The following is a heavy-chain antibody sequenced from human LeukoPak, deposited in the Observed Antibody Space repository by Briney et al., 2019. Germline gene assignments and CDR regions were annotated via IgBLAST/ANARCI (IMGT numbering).Heavy chain of an antibody. CDR2: IGTADDT. V-gene: IGHV3-13*01. J-gene: IGHJ6*03. D-gene: IGHD2-2*02. Sequence: GGSLRLSCAASGFTFSSYDMHWVRQATGKGLEWVSAIGTADDTYYPGSVKGRFTISRENAKNSLYLQMNSLRAGDTAVYYCARAQKGGCSSTSCYSYYMDVWGKGTTVTVSS. CDR1: GFTFSSYD. CDR3: ARAQKGGCSSTSCYSYYMDV.